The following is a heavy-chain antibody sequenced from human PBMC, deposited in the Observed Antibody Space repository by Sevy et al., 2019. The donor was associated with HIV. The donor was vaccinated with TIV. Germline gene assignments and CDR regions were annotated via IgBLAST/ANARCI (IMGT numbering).Heavy chain of an antibody. CDR1: GCTFSNYA. CDR2: ITGNGGTT. D-gene: IGHD2-2*01. V-gene: IGHV3-23*01. J-gene: IGHJ4*02. Sequence: GGSLRLSCAASGCTFSNYAMSWVRQAPGKGLEWVSAITGNGGTTYYADSVKGRFTISRDNSKNTLYLQMNSLRAEDTAMYYCAKDIFLAAGSCSSTSCYALFDYWGQGTLVTVSS. CDR3: AKDIFLAAGSCSSTSCYALFDY.